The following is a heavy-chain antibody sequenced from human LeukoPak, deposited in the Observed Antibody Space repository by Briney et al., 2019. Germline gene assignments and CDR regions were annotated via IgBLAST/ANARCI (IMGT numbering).Heavy chain of an antibody. CDR3: ARDGAKGSGSYIRAFDI. J-gene: IGHJ3*02. CDR2: IKQDGSEK. CDR1: GFTFSSYW. Sequence: PGGSLRLSCAASGFTFSSYWMSWVRQAPGKGLEWVANIKQDGSEKYYVDSVKGRFTISRDNAKNSLYLQMNSLRAEDTAVYYCARDGAKGSGSYIRAFDIWGQGTMVTVSS. D-gene: IGHD3-10*01. V-gene: IGHV3-7*01.